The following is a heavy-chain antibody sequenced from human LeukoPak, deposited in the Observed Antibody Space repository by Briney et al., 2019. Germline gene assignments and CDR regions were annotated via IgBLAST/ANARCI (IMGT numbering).Heavy chain of an antibody. CDR3: VREYSSSSGRAFDM. J-gene: IGHJ3*02. CDR1: GFTFSSYW. D-gene: IGHD6-6*01. Sequence: GGSLRLSCAASGFTFSSYWMHWVRQAPGKGLVWVSRISTDGSSTNSADSVKGRLTISRDNAKNTQYLQMNSLRAEDTAVYYCVREYSSSSGRAFDMWGQGTMVTVSP. CDR2: ISTDGSST. V-gene: IGHV3-74*01.